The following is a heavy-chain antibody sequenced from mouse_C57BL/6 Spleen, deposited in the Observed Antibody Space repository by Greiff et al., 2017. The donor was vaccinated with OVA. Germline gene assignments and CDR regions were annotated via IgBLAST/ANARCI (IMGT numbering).Heavy chain of an antibody. Sequence: QVQLQQPGAELVKPGASVKMSCKASGYTFTSYWITWVKQRPGQGLEWIGDIYPGSGSTNYNEKFKSKATLTVDTSSSTAYLQLSSLTSEDSAVYYCARSLYYYGSTLYAMDYWGQGTSVTVSS. D-gene: IGHD1-1*01. J-gene: IGHJ4*01. CDR2: IYPGSGST. CDR1: GYTFTSYW. V-gene: IGHV1-55*01. CDR3: ARSLYYYGSTLYAMDY.